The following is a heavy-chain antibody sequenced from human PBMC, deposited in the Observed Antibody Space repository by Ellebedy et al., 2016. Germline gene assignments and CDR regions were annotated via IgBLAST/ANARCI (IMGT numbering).Heavy chain of an antibody. J-gene: IGHJ6*02. D-gene: IGHD6-19*01. CDR1: GFTFSSYG. CDR3: AKDAAEWLVRPPHGVAEFFGMDV. V-gene: IGHV3-30*18. CDR2: ISYDGSNK. Sequence: GGSLRLSXAASGFTFSSYGMHWVRQAPGKGLEWVAVISYDGSNKYYADSVKGRFTISRDNSKNTLYLQMNSLRAEDTAVYYCAKDAAEWLVRPPHGVAEFFGMDVWGQGTTVTVSS.